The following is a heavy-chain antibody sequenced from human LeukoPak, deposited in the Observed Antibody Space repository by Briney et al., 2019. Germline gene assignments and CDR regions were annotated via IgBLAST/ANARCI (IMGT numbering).Heavy chain of an antibody. D-gene: IGHD2-21*02. V-gene: IGHV1-18*01. CDR3: ARDQRAYCGGDCPSDY. CDR2: ISAYNGNT. J-gene: IGHJ4*02. Sequence: GASVKVSCKASGYTFTSYGISWVRQAPGQGLEWMGWISAYNGNTNYAQKLQGRVTMTTDTSTSTAYMELRSLRSDGTAVYYCARDQRAYCGGDCPSDYWGQGTLVTVSS. CDR1: GYTFTSYG.